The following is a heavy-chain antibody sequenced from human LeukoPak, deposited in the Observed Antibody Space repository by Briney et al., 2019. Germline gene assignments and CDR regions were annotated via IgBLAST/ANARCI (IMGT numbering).Heavy chain of an antibody. CDR3: ARGGYYDSSLTFDY. CDR2: IYHSGST. J-gene: IGHJ4*02. CDR1: GGSISSGGYS. Sequence: PSETLSLTCAVSGGSISSGGYSWSWIRQPPGKGLEWIGYIYHSGSTYYNPSLKSRVTISVDRSKNQFSLKLSSVTAADTAVYYCARGGYYDSSLTFDYWGQGTLVTVSS. V-gene: IGHV4-30-2*01. D-gene: IGHD3-22*01.